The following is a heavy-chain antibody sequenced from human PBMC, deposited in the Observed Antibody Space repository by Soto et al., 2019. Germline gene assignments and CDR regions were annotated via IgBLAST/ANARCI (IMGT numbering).Heavy chain of an antibody. CDR3: ARSPGYYYDSSGYPIEYFQH. Sequence: PSETLSLTCTVSGGSISSSSYYWGWIRQPPGKGLEWIGSIYYSGSTYYNPSLKSRVTISVDTSKNQFSLKLSSVTAADTAVYYCARSPGYYYDSSGYPIEYFQHWGQGTLVTVSS. D-gene: IGHD3-22*01. J-gene: IGHJ1*01. CDR2: IYYSGST. CDR1: GGSISSSSYY. V-gene: IGHV4-39*01.